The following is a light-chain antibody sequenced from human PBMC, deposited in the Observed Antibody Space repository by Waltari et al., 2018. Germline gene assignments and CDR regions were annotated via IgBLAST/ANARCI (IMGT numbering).Light chain of an antibody. J-gene: IGKJ2*01. CDR3: QQHYTAPVT. Sequence: DIVMTQYPDSLAVSLGERATTNCKSSHSVLYSPNNKNYLAWYQQKPGQPPNLLIYWASSRESGVPDRVSGSGSGTNFTRTISSLQAEDVAVYYCQQHYTAPVTFGQGTKLEI. V-gene: IGKV4-1*01. CDR2: WAS. CDR1: HSVLYSPNNKNY.